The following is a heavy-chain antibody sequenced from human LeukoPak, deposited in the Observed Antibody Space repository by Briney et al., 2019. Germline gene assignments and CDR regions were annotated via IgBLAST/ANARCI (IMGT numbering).Heavy chain of an antibody. Sequence: GGSLRLSCAASGFTFNNYAMSWVRQVPGKGLEWVSGIVGGSRSTYYADSVKGRFTISRDNSKNTLYLQMNTLRAEDTAVYYCAKWGRWEPLQGGCDYWGQGTLVTVSS. D-gene: IGHD1-26*01. CDR2: IVGGSRST. CDR1: GFTFNNYA. J-gene: IGHJ4*02. CDR3: AKWGRWEPLQGGCDY. V-gene: IGHV3-23*01.